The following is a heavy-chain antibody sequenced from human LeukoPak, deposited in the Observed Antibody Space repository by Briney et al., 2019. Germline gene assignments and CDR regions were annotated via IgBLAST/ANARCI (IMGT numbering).Heavy chain of an antibody. CDR3: AKDLRSSADSKMGAADY. CDR1: GFTFSSYD. CDR2: IGTAGDT. V-gene: IGHV3-13*01. J-gene: IGHJ4*02. D-gene: IGHD1-26*01. Sequence: PGGSLRLSCAASGFTFSSYDMHWVRQATGKGLEWVSAIGTAGDTYYPGSVKGRFTISRENAKNSLYLQMNSLRAEDTAVYYCAKDLRSSADSKMGAADYWGQGTLVTVSS.